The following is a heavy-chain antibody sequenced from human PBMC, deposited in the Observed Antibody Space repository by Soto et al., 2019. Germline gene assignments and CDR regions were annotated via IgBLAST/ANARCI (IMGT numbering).Heavy chain of an antibody. CDR1: GFTFSSYA. CDR3: ARAYCSGGICYYYFDY. J-gene: IGHJ4*02. D-gene: IGHD2-15*01. V-gene: IGHV3-33*01. Sequence: QVQLVESGGGVVQPGRSLRLSCAASGFTFSSYAMHWVRQAPGKGLEWVAVIYYDGSNKYYVDSVKGRFTISRYNSKNTLYLQMNRLRAEDTAVYYCARAYCSGGICYYYFDYWGQGTLVTVSS. CDR2: IYYDGSNK.